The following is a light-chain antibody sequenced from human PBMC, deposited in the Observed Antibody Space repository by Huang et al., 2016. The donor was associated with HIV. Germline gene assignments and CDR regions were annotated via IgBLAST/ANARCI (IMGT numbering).Light chain of an antibody. J-gene: IGKJ1*01. CDR1: QSISSY. V-gene: IGKV1-39*01. CDR2: AAS. CDR3: QQSYSTPPEWT. Sequence: DIQMTQSPSSLSASVGDRVTITCRASQSISSYLNWYQEKPGKAPKLLIHAASSLQSGVPSMFSGSGSGTDFTLTISSLQPEDFATYYCQQSYSTPPEWTFGQGTKVEIK.